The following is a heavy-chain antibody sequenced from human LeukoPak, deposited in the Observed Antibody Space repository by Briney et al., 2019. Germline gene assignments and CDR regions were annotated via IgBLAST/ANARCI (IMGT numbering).Heavy chain of an antibody. CDR1: GFTFSDYY. J-gene: IGHJ5*02. CDR3: AKASRWIQLWTNWFDP. CDR2: ISSSGSTT. Sequence: GGSLRLSCAASGFTFSDYYMSWIRQAPGKGLEWVSYISSSGSTTYYADSVKGRFTISRDNSKNTLYLQMNSLRAEDTAVYYCAKASRWIQLWTNWFDPWGQGTLVTVSS. D-gene: IGHD5-18*01. V-gene: IGHV3-11*01.